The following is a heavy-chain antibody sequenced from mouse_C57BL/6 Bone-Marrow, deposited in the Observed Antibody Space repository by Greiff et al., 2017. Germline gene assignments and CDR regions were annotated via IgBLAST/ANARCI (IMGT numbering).Heavy chain of an antibody. V-gene: IGHV1-55*01. CDR3: ARPCYSNYWYFDI. Sequence: QVQLQQPGAELVKPGASVKMSCKASGYTFNSYWITWVKQRPGQGLEWIGDIYPGSGSTNYNEKFKSKATLPVDTSSSTAYMQLSSLTSEDSAVYYCARPCYSNYWYFDIWGTGTTVSVSS. CDR2: IYPGSGST. J-gene: IGHJ1*03. CDR1: GYTFNSYW. D-gene: IGHD2-5*01.